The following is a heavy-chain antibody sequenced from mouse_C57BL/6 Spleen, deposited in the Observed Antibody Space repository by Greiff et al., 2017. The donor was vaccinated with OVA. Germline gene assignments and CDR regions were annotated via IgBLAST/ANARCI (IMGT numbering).Heavy chain of an antibody. D-gene: IGHD1-1*01. CDR1: GYTFTSYW. CDR2: IYPGNSDT. J-gene: IGHJ2*01. CDR3: TRETTVVAYYFDY. V-gene: IGHV1-5*01. Sequence: EVQLQQSGTVLARPGASVKMSCKTSGYTFTSYWMHWVKQRPGQGLEWIGAIYPGNSDTSYNQKFKGKAKLTAVTSASTAYMELSSLTNEDSAVYYGTRETTVVAYYFDYWGQGTTLTVSS.